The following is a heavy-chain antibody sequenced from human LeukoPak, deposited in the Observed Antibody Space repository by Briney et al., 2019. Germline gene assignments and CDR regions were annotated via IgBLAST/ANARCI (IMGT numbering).Heavy chain of an antibody. CDR1: GFTFSSYE. D-gene: IGHD5-24*01. CDR2: ISSRGITT. Sequence: PGGSLRLACDTSGFTFSSYEMNWVRQAPGKGLEWISYISSRGITTFYADSVQGRFIISRDNAKNLVYLQMSSLRVEDTAFYYCARGPRQGWLLEYWGQGALVTVSS. CDR3: ARGPRQGWLLEY. V-gene: IGHV3-48*03. J-gene: IGHJ4*02.